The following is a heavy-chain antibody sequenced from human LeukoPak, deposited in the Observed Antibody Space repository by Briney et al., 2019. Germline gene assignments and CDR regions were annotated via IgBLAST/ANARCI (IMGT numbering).Heavy chain of an antibody. Sequence: SQTLSLTCAISGDSVSSNSASWNWIRQSPSRGLEWLGRTYYKSKWYNDYAVSVKSRITINPDTSKNQFSLNLTSVTAADTAFYYCARELRWGNSIDYWGQGTLVTVSS. V-gene: IGHV6-1*01. CDR3: ARELRWGNSIDY. CDR1: GDSVSSNSAS. CDR2: TYYKSKWYN. J-gene: IGHJ4*02. D-gene: IGHD4-23*01.